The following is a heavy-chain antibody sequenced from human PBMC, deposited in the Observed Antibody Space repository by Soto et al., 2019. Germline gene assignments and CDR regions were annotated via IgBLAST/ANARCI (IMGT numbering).Heavy chain of an antibody. J-gene: IGHJ6*02. V-gene: IGHV1-69*01. CDR3: ANYSSGWYPSGYYYGMDV. CDR2: IIPIFGTA. CDR1: GGTFSSYA. D-gene: IGHD6-13*01. Sequence: QVQLVQSGAEVKKPGSSVKVSCKASGGTFSSYAISWVRQAPGQGLEWMGGIIPIFGTANYAQKFQGRVTITADESTSTAYMERSSLRSEDTAVYYCANYSSGWYPSGYYYGMDVWGQGTTVTVS.